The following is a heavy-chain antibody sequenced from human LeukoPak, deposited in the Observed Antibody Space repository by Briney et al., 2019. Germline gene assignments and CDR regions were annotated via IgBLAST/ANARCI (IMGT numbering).Heavy chain of an antibody. J-gene: IGHJ4*02. V-gene: IGHV3-30*18. CDR2: ISYDGSNK. CDR3: AKVGLHYSFDY. D-gene: IGHD3/OR15-3a*01. CDR1: GFTFRTYW. Sequence: GGSLRLSCAASGFTFRTYWMSWVRQAPGKGLEWVAVISYDGSNKYYADSVKGRFTISRDNSKNTLYLQMNSLRAEDTAVYYCAKVGLHYSFDYWGQGTLVTVSS.